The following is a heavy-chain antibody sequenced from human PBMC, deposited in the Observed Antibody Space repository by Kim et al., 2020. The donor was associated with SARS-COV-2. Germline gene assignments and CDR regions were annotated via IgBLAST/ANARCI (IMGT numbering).Heavy chain of an antibody. J-gene: IGHJ4*02. V-gene: IGHV4-4*02. D-gene: IGHD3-22*01. Sequence: NYNPSLRSRVTISVDKSKNQFSLKLSSVTAADTAVYYCARDYDSSGYYYHWGQGTLVTVSS. CDR3: ARDYDSSGYYYH.